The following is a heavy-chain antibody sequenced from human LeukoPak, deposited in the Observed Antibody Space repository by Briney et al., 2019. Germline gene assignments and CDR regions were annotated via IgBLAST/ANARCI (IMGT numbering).Heavy chain of an antibody. D-gene: IGHD6-19*01. Sequence: ASVKVSCKASGYTFTSYGISWVRQAPGQGLEWMGWINPNSGGTNYAQKFQGRVTMTRDTSISTAYMGLSRLRSDDTAVFYCGRDYSYTSGWYDYWGQGTLVTVSS. CDR1: GYTFTSYG. CDR3: GRDYSYTSGWYDY. J-gene: IGHJ4*02. V-gene: IGHV1-2*02. CDR2: INPNSGGT.